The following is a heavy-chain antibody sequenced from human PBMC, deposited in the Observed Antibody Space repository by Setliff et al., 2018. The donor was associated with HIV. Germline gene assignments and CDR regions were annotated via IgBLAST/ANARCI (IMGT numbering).Heavy chain of an antibody. V-gene: IGHV4-39*01. J-gene: IGHJ4*02. CDR1: GGSISSNIYF. CDR2: IYYSGSA. Sequence: SETLSLTCTVSGGSISSNIYFWGWIRQPPGKGLEWIGSIYYSGSAYYNSSLRSRLTISVDTSKNQFSLKPKSVTAADTAVYYCASQVTGYHDFWSGYLGYFDYWGQGLLVTVSS. CDR3: ASQVTGYHDFWSGYLGYFDY. D-gene: IGHD3-3*01.